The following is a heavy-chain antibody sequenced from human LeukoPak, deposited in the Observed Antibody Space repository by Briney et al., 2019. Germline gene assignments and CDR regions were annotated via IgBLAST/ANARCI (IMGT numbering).Heavy chain of an antibody. CDR3: ARGWISDSFDY. V-gene: IGHV3-48*03. Sequence: GGSLRLSCAASGFIFRNYAMNWVRQAPGKGLEWVSYISSSGSNIYYADSVKGRFTISRDNAKNSLYLQMNSLRAEDTAVYYCARGWISDSFDYWGQGTLVTVSS. J-gene: IGHJ4*02. CDR2: ISSSGSNI. D-gene: IGHD5-12*01. CDR1: GFIFRNYA.